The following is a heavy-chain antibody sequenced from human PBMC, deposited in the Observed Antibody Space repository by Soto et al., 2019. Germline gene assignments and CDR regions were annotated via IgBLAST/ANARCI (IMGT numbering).Heavy chain of an antibody. CDR2: INSGGRT. CDR3: ARVGYDSGWYRN. Sequence: EVQLVESGGGLIQPGGSLRLSCAASGFTVSSNYMSWVRQAPGKGLEWVSVINSGGRTSYADSVKGRFTISRDNSKNTLDLQMNNVRAEDTAVYYCARVGYDSGWYRNWGQGTLVTVSS. V-gene: IGHV3-53*01. J-gene: IGHJ4*02. CDR1: GFTVSSNY. D-gene: IGHD6-19*01.